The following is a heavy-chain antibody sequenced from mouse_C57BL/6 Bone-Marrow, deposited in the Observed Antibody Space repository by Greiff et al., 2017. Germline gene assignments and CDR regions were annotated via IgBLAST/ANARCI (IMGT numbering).Heavy chain of an antibody. V-gene: IGHV5-6*01. Sequence: EVKLMESGGDLVKPGGSLKLSCAASGFTFSSYGMSWVRQTPDKRLEWVATISSGGSYTYYPDSVKGRFTISRDNAKSTLYLQMSSLKSENTAMYYCARQGIYYYGSSYEWFAFWGQGTLVTVSA. CDR1: GFTFSSYG. D-gene: IGHD1-1*01. J-gene: IGHJ3*01. CDR3: ARQGIYYYGSSYEWFAF. CDR2: ISSGGSYT.